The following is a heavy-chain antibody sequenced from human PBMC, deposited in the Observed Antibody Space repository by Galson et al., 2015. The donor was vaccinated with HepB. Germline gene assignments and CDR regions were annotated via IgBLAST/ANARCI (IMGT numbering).Heavy chain of an antibody. CDR1: GFTFSSYS. CDR3: ARGGSWLLDY. Sequence: SLRLSCAASGFTFSSYSMNWVRQAPGKGLEWVSSISSSSSYIYYADSVKGRFTISRDNARNSLYLQMNSLRAEDTAVYYCARGGSWLLDYWGQGTLVTVSS. D-gene: IGHD3-22*01. V-gene: IGHV3-21*01. J-gene: IGHJ4*02. CDR2: ISSSSSYI.